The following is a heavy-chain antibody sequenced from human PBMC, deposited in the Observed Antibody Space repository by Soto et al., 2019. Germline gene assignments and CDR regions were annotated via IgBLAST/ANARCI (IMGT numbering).Heavy chain of an antibody. CDR2: ITVSGHYI. J-gene: IGHJ5*01. Sequence: GGSLSLSCVASGFAFDSHGMNWVRQAPGKGLEWVSSITVSGHYIYYEYSVKGRFNTSRDNSRHSLYLQINSLRAEDRAVYYCAKGGGYGNYNWFDSWGQGTMVTVSS. V-gene: IGHV3-21*01. CDR1: GFAFDSHG. CDR3: AKGGGYGNYNWFDS. D-gene: IGHD6-25*01.